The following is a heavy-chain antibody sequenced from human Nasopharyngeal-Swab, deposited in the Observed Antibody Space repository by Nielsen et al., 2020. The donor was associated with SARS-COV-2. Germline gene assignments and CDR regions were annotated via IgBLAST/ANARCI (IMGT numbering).Heavy chain of an antibody. CDR2: ISWNSGSI. Sequence: GGSLRLSCAASGFTFDDYAVHWVRQAPGKGLEWVSGISWNSGSIGYADSVKGRFTISRDNAKNSLYLQMNSLRAEDTALYYCATLGGYSGYDSEYGMDVWGLWTTVIVSS. CDR1: GFTFDDYA. J-gene: IGHJ6*02. CDR3: ATLGGYSGYDSEYGMDV. V-gene: IGHV3-9*01. D-gene: IGHD5-12*01.